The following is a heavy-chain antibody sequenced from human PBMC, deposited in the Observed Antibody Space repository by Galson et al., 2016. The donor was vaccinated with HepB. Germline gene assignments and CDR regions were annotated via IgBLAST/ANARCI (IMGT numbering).Heavy chain of an antibody. CDR2: IWYDGSQQ. J-gene: IGHJ4*02. CDR3: ANGVLTPGDY. CDR1: GFPFSGYG. Sequence: SLRLSCAASGFPFSGYGMHWVRQAPGKGLEWVAHIWYDGSQQYYVDSVKGRFTISRDNSKNTLYLQMNSLKVADTAVYYCANGVLTPGDYWGQGTLVTVSS. D-gene: IGHD4/OR15-4a*01. V-gene: IGHV3-33*06.